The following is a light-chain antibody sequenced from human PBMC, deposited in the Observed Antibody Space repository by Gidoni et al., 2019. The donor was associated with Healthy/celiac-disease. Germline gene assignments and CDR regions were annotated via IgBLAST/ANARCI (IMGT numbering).Light chain of an antibody. J-gene: IGKJ2*01. CDR3: QQYYSTPYT. CDR1: QSVLYSSNNKNY. Sequence: DIVMTQSPDFLAVSLGERATIHCTSSQSVLYSSNNKNYLAWYQQKPGQPPKLLIYGASTRESGVPDRFSGSGSGTDFTLTISSLQAEDVAVYYCQQYYSTPYTFGQGTKLEIK. CDR2: GAS. V-gene: IGKV4-1*01.